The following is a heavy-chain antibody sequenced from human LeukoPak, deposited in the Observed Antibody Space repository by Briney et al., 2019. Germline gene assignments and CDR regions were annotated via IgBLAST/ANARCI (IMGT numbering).Heavy chain of an antibody. D-gene: IGHD5-12*01. CDR2: ISGSGGST. CDR1: GFTFSSYA. J-gene: IGHJ4*02. Sequence: PGGSLRLSCAASGFTFSSYAMSWVRQAPGKGLEWVSAISGSGGSTYYADSVKGRFTTSRHNSRNTLYLQMNSLRAEDTAVYYCGGEMGGYDPTYYFDYWGQGTLVTVSS. V-gene: IGHV3-23*01. CDR3: GGEMGGYDPTYYFDY.